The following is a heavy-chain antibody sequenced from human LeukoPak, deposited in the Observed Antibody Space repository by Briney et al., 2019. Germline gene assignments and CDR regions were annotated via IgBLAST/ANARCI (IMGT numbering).Heavy chain of an antibody. J-gene: IGHJ4*02. CDR1: GGTFSSYA. D-gene: IGHD3-22*01. V-gene: IGHV1-69*01. CDR3: ARDLTYYYDSSGYYSGDY. Sequence: SVKVSCKASGGTFSSYAISWVRQAPGQGLEWMGGIIPIFGTANYAQKFQGRVTITADESTSTAYMELSSLRSEDTAVYYCARDLTYYYDSSGYYSGDYWGQGTLVTVSS. CDR2: IIPIFGTA.